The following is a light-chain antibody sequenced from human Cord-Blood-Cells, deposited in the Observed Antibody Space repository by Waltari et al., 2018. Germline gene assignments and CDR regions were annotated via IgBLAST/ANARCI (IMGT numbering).Light chain of an antibody. V-gene: IGLV2-14*03. CDR3: SSYTSSSTRV. J-gene: IGLJ3*02. Sequence: QSALTQPASVSGSPGQSITISCTGTSSDVGGYNYVSWYQQHPGKAPKLMIYDVSNRPSGVSNRFSGSKCGNTASLTISGLQAEDDADYYCSSYTSSSTRVFGGGTKLTVL. CDR1: SSDVGGYNY. CDR2: DVS.